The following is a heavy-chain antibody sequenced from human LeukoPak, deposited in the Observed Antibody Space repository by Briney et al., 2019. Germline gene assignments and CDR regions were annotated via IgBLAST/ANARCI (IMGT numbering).Heavy chain of an antibody. Sequence: PGRSLRLSCAASGFTFSSYGMHWVRQAPGKGLEWVANIKQDGSEKYYVDSVKGRFTISRDNAKNSLYLQMNSLRAEDTALYYCARDSQITMVRGVSHYFDYWGQGTLVTVSS. V-gene: IGHV3-7*03. CDR3: ARDSQITMVRGVSHYFDY. D-gene: IGHD3-10*01. CDR1: GFTFSSYG. CDR2: IKQDGSEK. J-gene: IGHJ4*02.